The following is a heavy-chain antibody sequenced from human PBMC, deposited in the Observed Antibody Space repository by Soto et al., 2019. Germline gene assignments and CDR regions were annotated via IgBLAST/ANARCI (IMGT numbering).Heavy chain of an antibody. CDR2: IYWDDDK. CDR3: AKVGYSSSCPRCYFDY. CDR1: GFSLSTSGVG. Sequence: SGPTLVNPTQTLTLTCTFSGFSLSTSGVGVGWIRQPPGKALEWLALIYWDDDKRYSPSLKSRLTITKDTSKNQVVLTMTNMDPVDTAVYYCAKVGYSSSCPRCYFDYWGQGTLVTVSS. D-gene: IGHD6-13*01. J-gene: IGHJ4*02. V-gene: IGHV2-5*02.